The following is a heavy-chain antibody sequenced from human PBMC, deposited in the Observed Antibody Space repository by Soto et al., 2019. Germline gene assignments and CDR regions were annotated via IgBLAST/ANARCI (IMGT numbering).Heavy chain of an antibody. J-gene: IGHJ4*02. CDR3: ARDRHIAVAGSSTDY. D-gene: IGHD6-19*01. CDR1: GFTFSSLS. CDR2: ISSSSSYI. V-gene: IGHV3-21*01. Sequence: GGSLRLSYIAAGFTFSSLSMNWVRQAPGKGLEWVSSISSSSSYIYYADSVKGRFTISRDNAKNSLYLQMNSLRAEDTAVYYCARDRHIAVAGSSTDYWGQGTLVTVSS.